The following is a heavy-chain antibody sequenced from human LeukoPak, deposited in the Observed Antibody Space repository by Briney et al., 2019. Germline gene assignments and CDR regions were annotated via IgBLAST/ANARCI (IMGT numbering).Heavy chain of an antibody. J-gene: IGHJ4*02. D-gene: IGHD3-10*01. CDR2: INPNSGGT. V-gene: IGHV1-2*02. CDR3: ARCLTMVRGVIIPHFDY. CDR1: AYTFTGYY. Sequence: ASVKVSCKASAYTFTGYYMHWVRQAPGQGLEWMGWINPNSGGTNYAQKFQGRVTMTRDTSISTAYMELSRLRSDDTAVYYCARCLTMVRGVIIPHFDYCRQGTLVTVSS.